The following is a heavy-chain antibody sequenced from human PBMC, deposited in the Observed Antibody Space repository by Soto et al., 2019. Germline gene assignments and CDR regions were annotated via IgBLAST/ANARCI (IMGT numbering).Heavy chain of an antibody. D-gene: IGHD6-19*01. CDR2: IIPILGIA. V-gene: IGHV1-69*02. J-gene: IGHJ4*02. Sequence: SVKVSCKASGGTFSSYTISWVRQAPGQGLEWMGRIIPILGIANYAQKFQGRVTITADKSTSTAYMELSSLRSEDTAVYYCSIAVAGKKQYYFDYWGQGTLVTVSS. CDR1: GGTFSSYT. CDR3: SIAVAGKKQYYFDY.